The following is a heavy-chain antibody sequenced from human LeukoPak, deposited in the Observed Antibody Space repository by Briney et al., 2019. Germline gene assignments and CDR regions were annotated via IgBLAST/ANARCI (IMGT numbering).Heavy chain of an antibody. D-gene: IGHD6-13*01. CDR1: GFTFSSYS. J-gene: IGHJ4*02. CDR2: ISSSSSYI. CDR3: AREFWAAAGPAEDY. V-gene: IGHV3-21*01. Sequence: PGGSLRLSCAASGFTFSSYSMNWVRQAPGKGLEWVSSISSSSSYIYYADSVKGRFTIFRDNAKNSLYLQMNSLRAEDTAVYYCAREFWAAAGPAEDYWGQGTLVTVSS.